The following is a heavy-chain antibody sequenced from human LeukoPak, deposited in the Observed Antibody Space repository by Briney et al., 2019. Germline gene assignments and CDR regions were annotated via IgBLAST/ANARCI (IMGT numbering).Heavy chain of an antibody. D-gene: IGHD1-26*01. CDR1: GFTVSSNS. CDR3: VKSGGYGLIDY. V-gene: IGHV4-59*04. Sequence: PGGSLRLSCTVSGFTVSSNSMSWVRQPPGKGLEWIGNIYYTGSTYYNASLQSRVTISIDTSKNQFSLRLNSVTAADTAMYYCVKSGGYGLIDYWGQGALVTVSS. CDR2: IYYTGST. J-gene: IGHJ4*02.